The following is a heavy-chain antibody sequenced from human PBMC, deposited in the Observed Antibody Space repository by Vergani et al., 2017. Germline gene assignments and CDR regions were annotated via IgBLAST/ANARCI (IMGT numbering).Heavy chain of an antibody. CDR2: ISWHSGGI. D-gene: IGHD3-10*01. V-gene: IGHV3-9*01. CDR1: GFTFDDYA. CDR3: ARDRSNGLLWFGGIYNYYGMDV. Sequence: EVQLVESGGGLVQPGRSLRLSCAASGFTFDDYAMHCVRHAPGKGLEWVSGISWHSGGIGYADSVKGRFTISRDNAKNSLYLQMNSLIAEDTALYYCARDRSNGLLWFGGIYNYYGMDVWGQGTTVTVSS. J-gene: IGHJ6*02.